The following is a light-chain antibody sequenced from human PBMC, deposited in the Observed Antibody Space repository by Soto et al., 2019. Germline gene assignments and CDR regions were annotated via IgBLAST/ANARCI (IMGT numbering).Light chain of an antibody. Sequence: QSALTQPASVSGSPGQSITISSSGTSSDVGSSNLVSWYQQHPGKAPKLIIFEGDRRPSGVSGRCSGSKSGNTASLTISGLQAEDEADVYFCSFARITTFYVFGTGTKLTVL. CDR2: EGD. CDR3: CSFARITTFYV. J-gene: IGLJ1*01. V-gene: IGLV2-23*01. CDR1: SSDVGSSNL.